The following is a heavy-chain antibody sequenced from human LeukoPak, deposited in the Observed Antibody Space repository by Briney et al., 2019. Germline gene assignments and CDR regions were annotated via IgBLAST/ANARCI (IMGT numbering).Heavy chain of an antibody. Sequence: PSETLSLTCTVSGGSISSYYWSWIRQPPGKGLEWIGYIYYSGSTNYNPSLKSRVTISVDTSKNQFSLKLSSVSAADTAVYYCARDYSGRYYGYFDLWGRGTLVTVSS. CDR1: GGSISSYY. D-gene: IGHD1-26*01. CDR3: ARDYSGRYYGYFDL. J-gene: IGHJ2*01. V-gene: IGHV4-59*01. CDR2: IYYSGST.